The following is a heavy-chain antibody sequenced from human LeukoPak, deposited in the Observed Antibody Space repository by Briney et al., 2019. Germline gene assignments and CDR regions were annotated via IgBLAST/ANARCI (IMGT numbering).Heavy chain of an antibody. Sequence: PSETLSLTCTVSGSSINSADYWGWIRQPPGKGLEYIGSIFHSGRAYYNPSLESRITISMDTSKNQFSLKLDSVTAADTAVYYCARQQLWLRYYFDYWGQGTLVTVSS. CDR3: ARQQLWLRYYFDY. CDR2: IFHSGRA. V-gene: IGHV4-38-2*02. CDR1: GSSINSADY. J-gene: IGHJ4*02. D-gene: IGHD5-18*01.